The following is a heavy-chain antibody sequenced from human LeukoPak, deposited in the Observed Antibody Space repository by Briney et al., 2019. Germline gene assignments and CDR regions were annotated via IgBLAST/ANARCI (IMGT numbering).Heavy chain of an antibody. CDR1: GFTFNAYG. CDR2: ISSSSTYI. J-gene: IGHJ4*02. CDR3: AREWRYYDSSGYYDY. Sequence: RGSLRLSCAASGFTFNAYGMNWVRQAPGKGLEWVSSISSSSTYIYYADSVKGRFTISRDNAKNSLYLQMNSLRAEDTAVYYCAREWRYYDSSGYYDYWGQGTLVTVSS. D-gene: IGHD3-22*01. V-gene: IGHV3-21*01.